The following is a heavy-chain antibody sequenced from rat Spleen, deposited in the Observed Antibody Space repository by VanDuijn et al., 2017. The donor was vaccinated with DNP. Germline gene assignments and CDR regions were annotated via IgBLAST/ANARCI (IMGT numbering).Heavy chain of an antibody. Sequence: EVKLVESGGGLVQPGRSLKLSCAASGFTFSNYYMAWVRQAPKKGLEWVATISTSGSRTYYPDSVKGRFTISRDNAKSSLYLQMNSLRSEDMATYYCVRPDYYFGSYPLFWGRGTMVTVSS. V-gene: IGHV5-25*01. D-gene: IGHD1-12*02. CDR3: VRPDYYFGSYPLF. J-gene: IGHJ1*01. CDR2: ISTSGSRT. CDR1: GFTFSNYY.